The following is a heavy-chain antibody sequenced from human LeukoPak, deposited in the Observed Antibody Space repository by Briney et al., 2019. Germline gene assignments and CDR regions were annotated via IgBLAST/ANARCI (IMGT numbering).Heavy chain of an antibody. Sequence: PGGSLRLSCAASGFTFSSYWMGWVRQAPGKGPEWVAHIKEDGSEKYYVDSVKGRFTMFRGNAKNSLYLQMNSLRAEDTALYYCARDLGYCSGRACYSVFDYWGQGTLVTVAS. CDR1: GFTFSSYW. V-gene: IGHV3-7*01. CDR2: IKEDGSEK. D-gene: IGHD2-15*01. J-gene: IGHJ4*02. CDR3: ARDLGYCSGRACYSVFDY.